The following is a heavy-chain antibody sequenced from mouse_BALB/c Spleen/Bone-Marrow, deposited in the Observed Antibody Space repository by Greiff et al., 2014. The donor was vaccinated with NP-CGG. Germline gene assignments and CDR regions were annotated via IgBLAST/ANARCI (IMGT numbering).Heavy chain of an antibody. CDR1: GFTFKDYY. CDR2: IDPGNGDT. Sequence: EVQLQQSGAELVRSGASVKLSCTASGFTFKDYYMHWVKQRPEQGLEWIGWIDPGNGDTEYAQKFQGKATLTADTSSNTAYLQLSSLTSEDTAVYYCDAEHGNYHYFDYWGQGTTLTVSS. J-gene: IGHJ2*01. D-gene: IGHD6-1*01. V-gene: IGHV14-4*02. CDR3: DAEHGNYHYFDY.